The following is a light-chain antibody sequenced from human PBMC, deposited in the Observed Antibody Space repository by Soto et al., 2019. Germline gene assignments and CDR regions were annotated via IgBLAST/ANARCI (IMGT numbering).Light chain of an antibody. Sequence: QSVLTQPASVSGSPGQASTISCTGNSSDVGGYNYVSWYQQHPGKAPKLMIYDVSNRPSGVSNRFSGSKSGNTASLTISGLQAEDEADYYCSSYTSSSTTVFGTGTKVTVL. CDR3: SSYTSSSTTV. V-gene: IGLV2-14*01. J-gene: IGLJ1*01. CDR2: DVS. CDR1: SSDVGGYNY.